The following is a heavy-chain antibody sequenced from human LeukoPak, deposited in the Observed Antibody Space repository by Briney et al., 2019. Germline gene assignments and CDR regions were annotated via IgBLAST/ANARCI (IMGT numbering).Heavy chain of an antibody. V-gene: IGHV3-13*01. Sequence: GGSPRLSCAASGFTFRDYDMHWVRQAPGRGLEWVSAIGIGDDTHYPDSVKGRFTISRENAKNSLYLQMSSLRDGDTAMYYCVRGGIRVSGIDAFDIWGQGTMVTVSS. CDR3: VRGGIRVSGIDAFDI. CDR2: IGIGDDT. CDR1: GFTFRDYD. J-gene: IGHJ3*02. D-gene: IGHD5/OR15-5a*01.